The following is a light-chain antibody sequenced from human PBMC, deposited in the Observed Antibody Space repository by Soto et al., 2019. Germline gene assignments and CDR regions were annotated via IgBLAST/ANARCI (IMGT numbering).Light chain of an antibody. V-gene: IGKV1-5*03. CDR1: QSISSW. CDR3: QQYKSNPLT. CDR2: KAY. Sequence: DIQMTQSPSTLSASVGDRVTITCRASQSISSWLAWYQQKPGKVPKLLIYKAYSLERGVPSRFSGSGSGTEFTLTISSLQPDDFATYYCQQYKSNPLTFGRGTKVEIK. J-gene: IGKJ4*01.